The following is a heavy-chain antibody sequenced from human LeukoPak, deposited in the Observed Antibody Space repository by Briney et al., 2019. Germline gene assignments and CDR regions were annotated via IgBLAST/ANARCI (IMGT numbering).Heavy chain of an antibody. J-gene: IGHJ4*02. D-gene: IGHD6-13*01. CDR2: INPNNGDT. CDR3: ATGPSVTSAGGPNDF. CDR1: GYTFTGYY. Sequence: GASVKVSCKASGYTFTGYYMHWVRQAPGQGLEWMAWINPNNGDTNYAQKFRDRVTLTRDTSISTAYMELSRLTSDDTAVYYCATGPSVTSAGGPNDFWGQGTLVTVSS. V-gene: IGHV1-2*02.